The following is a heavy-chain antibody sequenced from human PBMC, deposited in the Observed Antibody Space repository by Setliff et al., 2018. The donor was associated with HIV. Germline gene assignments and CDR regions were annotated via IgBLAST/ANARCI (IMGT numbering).Heavy chain of an antibody. CDR3: ARGYSRSWRYFECSDF. Sequence: GGSLRLSCAASGFIFSNYWMSWVRQAPGKGLEWVANIRQDGSEKYYVDSVRGRFTISRDNAKNSLDLQVRGLRVDDTAVYYCARGYSRSWRYFECSDFWGQGTLVTVSS. J-gene: IGHJ4*02. CDR1: GFIFSNYW. CDR2: IRQDGSEK. D-gene: IGHD6-13*01. V-gene: IGHV3-7*03.